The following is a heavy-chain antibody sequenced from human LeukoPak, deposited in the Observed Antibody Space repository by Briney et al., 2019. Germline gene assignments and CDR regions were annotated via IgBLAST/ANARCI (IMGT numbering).Heavy chain of an antibody. D-gene: IGHD3-22*01. CDR2: IKQDGSEK. J-gene: IGHJ3*02. V-gene: IGHV3-7*05. CDR3: ARDYYDSSAYNGDALDI. Sequence: GGSLRLSCAASGFTFTRHWMSWVRQAPGKALEWVANIKQDGSEKNYVDSVKGRFTISRDNAKSSLYLQMSSLRAEDTAVYYCARDYYDSSAYNGDALDIWGQGTMVTVSA. CDR1: GFTFTRHW.